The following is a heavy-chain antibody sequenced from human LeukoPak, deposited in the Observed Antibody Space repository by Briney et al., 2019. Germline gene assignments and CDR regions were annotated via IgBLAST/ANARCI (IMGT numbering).Heavy chain of an antibody. D-gene: IGHD6-6*01. V-gene: IGHV1-8*01. CDR1: GYTFTSYD. CDR3: ARAGKIIAARLGLYNWFDP. CDR2: MNPNSGNT. Sequence: ASVKVSCKASGYTFTSYDINWVRQATGQGLEWMGWMNPNSGNTGYAQKFQGRVTMTRNTSISTAYMELSSLRSEDTAVYNCARAGKIIAARLGLYNWFDPWGQGTLVTVSS. J-gene: IGHJ5*02.